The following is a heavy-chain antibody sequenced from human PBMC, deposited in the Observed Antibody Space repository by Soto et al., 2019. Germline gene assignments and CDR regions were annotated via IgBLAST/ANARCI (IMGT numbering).Heavy chain of an antibody. V-gene: IGHV4-31*03. Sequence: SETLSLTCTVSGGSISSGGYYWSWIRQHPGKGLEWIGYIYYSGSTYYNPSLKSRVAISVDTSKNQFSLKLSSVTAADTAVYYCARAHIAAAGTFRNLFDPWGQGTLVPVSS. CDR2: IYYSGST. CDR1: GGSISSGGYY. J-gene: IGHJ5*02. CDR3: ARAHIAAAGTFRNLFDP. D-gene: IGHD6-13*01.